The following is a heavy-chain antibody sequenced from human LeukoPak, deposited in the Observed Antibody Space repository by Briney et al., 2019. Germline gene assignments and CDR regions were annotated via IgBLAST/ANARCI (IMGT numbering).Heavy chain of an antibody. CDR2: IKPNSGGT. D-gene: IGHD3-22*01. J-gene: IGHJ3*02. V-gene: IGHV1-2*02. CDR3: ARAGIWDYSDTSGYHNGAFDI. Sequence: GASVKVSCKASGYTFSDYYIHWVRQAPGQGLEWMGWIKPNSGGTNYAQKFQGRVTMTRDTSISTTYMELTRLRSDDTAVYYCARAGIWDYSDTSGYHNGAFDIWGQGTMVTVSS. CDR1: GYTFSDYY.